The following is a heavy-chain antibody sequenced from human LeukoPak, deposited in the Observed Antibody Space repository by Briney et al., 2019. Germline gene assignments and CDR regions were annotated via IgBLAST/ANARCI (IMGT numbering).Heavy chain of an antibody. CDR3: ARGVRIRLYQH. D-gene: IGHD3-10*01. V-gene: IGHV3-48*03. J-gene: IGHJ1*01. CDR1: GFTFSSYE. Sequence: SGGSLRLSCAASGFTFSSYEMNWVRQAPGKGLEWVSYISSSGDIIYYADSVKGRFTISRDSAKNSLYLQMSSLRAEDTAVYYCARGVRIRLYQHWGQGTLVTVSS. CDR2: ISSSGDII.